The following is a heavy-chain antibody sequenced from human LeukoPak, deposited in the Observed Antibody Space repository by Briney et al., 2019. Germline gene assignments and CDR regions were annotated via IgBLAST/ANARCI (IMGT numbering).Heavy chain of an antibody. CDR3: ARFDFQSDYDYRYYFDY. D-gene: IGHD5-12*01. CDR2: ISSSSSYI. V-gene: IGHV3-21*01. J-gene: IGHJ4*02. Sequence: GRSLRLSCAASGFTFSSYSMNWVRQAPGKGLEWVSSISSSSSYIYYADSVKGRFTISRDNAKNSLYLQMNSLRAEDTAVYYCARFDFQSDYDYRYYFDYWGQGTLVTVSS. CDR1: GFTFSSYS.